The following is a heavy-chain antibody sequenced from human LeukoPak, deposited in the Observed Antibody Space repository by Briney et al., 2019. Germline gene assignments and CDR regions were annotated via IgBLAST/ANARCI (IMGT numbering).Heavy chain of an antibody. CDR3: ASQDSPRGYSYGYVDY. CDR1: GGTFSGYA. J-gene: IGHJ4*02. Sequence: SVKVSCKASGGTFSGYAISWVRQAPGQGLEWMGGIIPILGTANYAQKFQGRVTITADESTSTAYMELSSLRSEDTAAYYCASQDSPRGYSYGYVDYWGQGTLVTVSS. V-gene: IGHV1-69*13. D-gene: IGHD5-18*01. CDR2: IIPILGTA.